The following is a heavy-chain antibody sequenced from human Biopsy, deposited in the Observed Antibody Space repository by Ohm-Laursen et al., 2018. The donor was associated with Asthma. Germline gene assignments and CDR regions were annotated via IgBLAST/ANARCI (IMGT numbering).Heavy chain of an antibody. V-gene: IGHV3-9*01. CDR3: AKDLYGSGSYILIA. D-gene: IGHD3-10*01. J-gene: IGHJ4*02. CDR2: ITWDSATT. Sequence: SLRLSCLAPGFIFDDYIIHWVRQAPGKGLEWVSHITWDSATTVYADSVKGRFTVSRDNAKNSVYLQMNSLRVEDTAMYYCAKDLYGSGSYILIAWGQGTLVTVSS. CDR1: GFIFDDYI.